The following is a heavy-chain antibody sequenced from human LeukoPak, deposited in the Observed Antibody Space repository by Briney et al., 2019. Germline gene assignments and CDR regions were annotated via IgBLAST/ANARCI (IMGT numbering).Heavy chain of an antibody. D-gene: IGHD3-9*01. V-gene: IGHV3-48*03. CDR1: GFTFSSYE. Sequence: PGGSLRLSCAASGFTFSSYEMNWVRQAPGKGLEWVSYISSSGSTIYYADSVKGRFTISRDNSKNTLYLQMNSLRAEDTAVYYCAKRCILTGYYPFGYYNYMDVWGKGTTVTVSS. CDR2: ISSSGSTI. CDR3: AKRCILTGYYPFGYYNYMDV. J-gene: IGHJ6*03.